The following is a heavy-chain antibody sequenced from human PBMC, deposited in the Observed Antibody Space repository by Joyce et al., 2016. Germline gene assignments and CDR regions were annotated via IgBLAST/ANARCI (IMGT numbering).Heavy chain of an antibody. CDR3: ARAASQDYYYYMDV. Sequence: QVQLQESGPGLVKPSQTLSLTCSVSGGSINSGAHYWTWIRQPPGKGLELVGYISYSGRIYYNPSLKSRVTISVDTSENQLSLKLSSVTAADTAVYYCARAASQDYYYYMDVWGTGTTVTVSS. CDR1: GGSINSGAHY. V-gene: IGHV4-30-4*01. J-gene: IGHJ6*03. CDR2: ISYSGRI.